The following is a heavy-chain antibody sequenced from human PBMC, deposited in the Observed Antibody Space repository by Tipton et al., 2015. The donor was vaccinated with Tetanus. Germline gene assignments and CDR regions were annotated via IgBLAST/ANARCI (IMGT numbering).Heavy chain of an antibody. D-gene: IGHD1-26*01. J-gene: IGHJ6*04. V-gene: IGHV4-39*07. CDR2: VYFSGST. Sequence: TLSLTCTVSGDSVSSSRYYWGWVRQPPGKGLEWIGSVYFSGSTYHNPSLKSRVSMAVGTSKNQFSLQLRSVTAADTAVYYCARGDGYHYYYHMDVWGRGTTVTVSS. CDR1: GDSVSSSRYY. CDR3: ARGDGYHYYYHMDV.